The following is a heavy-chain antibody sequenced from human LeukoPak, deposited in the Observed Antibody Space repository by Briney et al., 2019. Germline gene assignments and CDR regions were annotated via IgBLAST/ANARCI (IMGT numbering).Heavy chain of an antibody. V-gene: IGHV3-66*01. D-gene: IGHD6-19*01. CDR3: ARDRPGIAVAGGDY. Sequence: GGSLRLSCAASGFTFSSYEMSWVRQAPGKGLEWVSVIYSGGSTYYADSVKGRFTISRDNSKNTLYLQMNSLRAEDTAVYYCARDRPGIAVAGGDYWGQGTLVTVSS. J-gene: IGHJ4*02. CDR2: IYSGGST. CDR1: GFTFSSYE.